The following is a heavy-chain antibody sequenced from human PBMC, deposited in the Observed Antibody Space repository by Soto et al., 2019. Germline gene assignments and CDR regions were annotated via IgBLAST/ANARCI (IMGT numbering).Heavy chain of an antibody. D-gene: IGHD3-3*01. CDR1: GFTFDTNG. CDR2: ISGVGDGT. J-gene: IGHJ6*02. V-gene: IGHV3-23*01. CDR3: AKIGDFWSWGMGA. Sequence: GGSLRLSCAASGFTFDTNGMTWVRQAPGQGLEWVSLISGVGDGTYYTDSVKGRFFISRDNTKNTLNLQMTGLRGEDTAVYFCAKIGDFWSWGMGAWGQGTTVTVSS.